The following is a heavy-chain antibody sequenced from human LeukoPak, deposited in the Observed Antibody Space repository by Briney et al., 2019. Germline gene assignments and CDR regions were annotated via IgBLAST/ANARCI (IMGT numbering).Heavy chain of an antibody. CDR3: AKGTPGDYSSRYYYYMDV. D-gene: IGHD4-11*01. Sequence: HPGRTLRLSCAASGFTFSSYGLSWVRQAPGKGLEWVSAVSNTGSSTYYADSVKGRFTISRDNSKNTLYLQMNNLRAEDTAVYYCAKGTPGDYSSRYYYYMDVWGKGTTVTISS. CDR1: GFTFSSYG. CDR2: VSNTGSST. V-gene: IGHV3-23*01. J-gene: IGHJ6*03.